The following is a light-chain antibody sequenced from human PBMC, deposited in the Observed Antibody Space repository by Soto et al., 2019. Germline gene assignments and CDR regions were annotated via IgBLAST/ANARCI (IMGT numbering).Light chain of an antibody. V-gene: IGLV3-1*01. CDR1: KLGEKY. Sequence: SYELTQPPSVSVSPGQTASITCSGDKLGEKYACWYQQKPGQSPVLVIYQDSRRPSGIPERFSGTNSGNTATLTISGTQAMDEADYYYQAWDSTYVVFGGGTKLTVL. CDR3: QAWDSTYVV. CDR2: QDS. J-gene: IGLJ2*01.